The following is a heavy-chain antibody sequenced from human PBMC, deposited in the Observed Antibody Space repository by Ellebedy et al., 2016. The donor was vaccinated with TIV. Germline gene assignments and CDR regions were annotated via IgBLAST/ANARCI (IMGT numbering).Heavy chain of an antibody. CDR2: IIPIFGTA. CDR3: ARGQDCTSTSCSHYYYYYGMDV. Sequence: SVKVSXKASGGTFSSYAISWVRQAPGQGLEWMGGIIPIFGTANYAQKFQGRVTMTRDTSTSTVYMELSSLRAEDTAVYYCARGQDCTSTSCSHYYYYYGMDVWGQGTTVTVSS. J-gene: IGHJ6*02. CDR1: GGTFSSYA. D-gene: IGHD2-2*01. V-gene: IGHV1-69*05.